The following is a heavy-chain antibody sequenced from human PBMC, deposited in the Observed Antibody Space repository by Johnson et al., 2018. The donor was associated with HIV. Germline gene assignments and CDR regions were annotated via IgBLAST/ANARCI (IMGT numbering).Heavy chain of an antibody. D-gene: IGHD3-22*01. V-gene: IGHV3-30*03. J-gene: IGHJ3*02. CDR3: ARESSSGYYDAFDI. CDR2: ISYDGSNK. Sequence: QVQLVESGGGVVQPGRSLRLSCAASGFTFSSYGMHWVRQAPGKGLEWAAVISYDGSNKYYADSVRGRYTISRDNAKNTLYVQMNSQRVEDTAVYYCARESSSGYYDAFDIWGQGTMVTVSS. CDR1: GFTFSSYG.